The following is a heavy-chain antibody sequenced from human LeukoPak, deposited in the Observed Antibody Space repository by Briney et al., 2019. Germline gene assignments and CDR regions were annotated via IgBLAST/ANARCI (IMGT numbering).Heavy chain of an antibody. CDR2: IYSGGST. Sequence: GGSLRLSCAASGFTVSSNYMSWVRQAPGKGLEWVSVIYSGGSTYYADSVKGRFTISRDNSKKTVYLQMNSLRADDTAVYYCASDIGDFTNFFGGILDYWGQGTLVIVSS. J-gene: IGHJ4*02. CDR3: ASDIGDFTNFFGGILDY. V-gene: IGHV3-66*01. D-gene: IGHD4-11*01. CDR1: GFTVSSNY.